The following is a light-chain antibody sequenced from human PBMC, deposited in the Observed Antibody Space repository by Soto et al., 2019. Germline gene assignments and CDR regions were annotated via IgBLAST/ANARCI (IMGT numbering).Light chain of an antibody. V-gene: IGKV3-15*01. CDR2: GAS. CDR3: QQYEDSPVT. Sequence: EIVMTQSPATLSVSPGERATLSCRASQSVTSNLAWYQQKPGQAPRLLIYGASTRATGIPARFSGSGSGTEFTLTISSLQSEDFAVYYCQQYEDSPVTFGQGTKLESK. CDR1: QSVTSN. J-gene: IGKJ2*01.